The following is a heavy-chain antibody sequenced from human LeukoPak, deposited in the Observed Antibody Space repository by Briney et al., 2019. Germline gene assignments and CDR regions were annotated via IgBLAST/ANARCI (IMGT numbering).Heavy chain of an antibody. Sequence: PGGSLRLSCAVSGFTVSDYYMTWVCQAPGKGLEWISYIRSSGDTFYADSVKGRFTISRVDAKVSLYLQMNSLRAEDTAVYFCARSPGGRRLEYWGQGTLVTVSS. CDR3: ARSPGGRRLEY. J-gene: IGHJ4*02. CDR2: IRSSGDT. V-gene: IGHV3-11*04. D-gene: IGHD3-16*01. CDR1: GFTVSDYY.